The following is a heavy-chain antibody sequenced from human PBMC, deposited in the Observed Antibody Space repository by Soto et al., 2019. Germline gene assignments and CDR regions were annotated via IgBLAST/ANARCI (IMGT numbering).Heavy chain of an antibody. Sequence: SVKVSCKTSGYTFTSYTMHSVRQAPGQRLEWMGWINAGNGQTTYSQRFQDRLTLTRDTSARTVYMELSSLTSDDAGIYYCVRETSSVPAYWGQGTPVTVSS. CDR3: VRETSSVPAY. CDR1: GYTFTSYT. CDR2: INAGNGQT. J-gene: IGHJ4*02. D-gene: IGHD3-22*01. V-gene: IGHV1-3*01.